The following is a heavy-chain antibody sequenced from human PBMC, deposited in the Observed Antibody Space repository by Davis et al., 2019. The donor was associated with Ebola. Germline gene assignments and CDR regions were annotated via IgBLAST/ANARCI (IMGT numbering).Heavy chain of an antibody. J-gene: IGHJ2*01. CDR1: GYSFTSYW. V-gene: IGHV5-51*01. Sequence: PGGSLRLSCKGSGYSFTSYWIGWVRQMPGKGLEWMGIIYPGDSDTRYSPSFQGQVTISADKSISTAYLQWSSLKASDTAMYYCAKTSIDWYFDLWGRGTLVTVSS. CDR2: IYPGDSDT. CDR3: AKTSIDWYFDL.